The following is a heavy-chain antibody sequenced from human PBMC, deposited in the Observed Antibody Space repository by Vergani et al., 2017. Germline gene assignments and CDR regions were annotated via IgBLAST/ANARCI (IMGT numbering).Heavy chain of an antibody. D-gene: IGHD1-1*01. CDR1: GFTFSSHG. CDR3: ARWGNEKRLDS. Sequence: QVQLVESEGGVVQPGRSLTLSCVASGFTFSSHGMHWVLQAPGKGVEWVAVIWYDGSNNYYGDSVKGRFTISRDNSKNPRYLQMNRLRVEDTAVYYCARWGNEKRLDSWGQGTLVTVSS. CDR2: IWYDGSNN. J-gene: IGHJ5*01. V-gene: IGHV3-33*01.